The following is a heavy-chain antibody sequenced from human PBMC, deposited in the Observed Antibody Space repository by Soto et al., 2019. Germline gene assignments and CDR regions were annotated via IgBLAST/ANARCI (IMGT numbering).Heavy chain of an antibody. D-gene: IGHD2-15*01. V-gene: IGHV4-61*01. CDR2: IYNSGST. CDR3: ARGYCSGGSCYHYYYGMDV. Sequence: SETLSLTCTVSGGSVSSGSYYWSWIRQPPGKGLEWNGYIYNSGSTNYNPSLNSRATISVDTTNDQFSLKLSSVTATDTAVYYCARGYCSGGSCYHYYYGMDVWGQGTTVTVSS. CDR1: GGSVSSGSYY. J-gene: IGHJ6*02.